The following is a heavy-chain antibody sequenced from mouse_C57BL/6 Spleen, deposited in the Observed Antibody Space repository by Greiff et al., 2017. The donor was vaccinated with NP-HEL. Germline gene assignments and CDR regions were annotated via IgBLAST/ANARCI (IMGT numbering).Heavy chain of an antibody. CDR1: GFTFSSYA. D-gene: IGHD1-1*01. J-gene: IGHJ3*01. Sequence: DVKLVESGGGLVKPGGSLKLSCAASGFTFSSYAMSWVRQTPEKRLEWVATISDGGSYTYYPDNVKGRFTISRDNAKNNLYLQMSHLKSEDTAMYYCARDGSSSWAYWGQGTLVTVSA. CDR2: ISDGGSYT. V-gene: IGHV5-4*01. CDR3: ARDGSSSWAY.